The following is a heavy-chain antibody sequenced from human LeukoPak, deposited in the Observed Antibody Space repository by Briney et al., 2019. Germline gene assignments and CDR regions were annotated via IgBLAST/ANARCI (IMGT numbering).Heavy chain of an antibody. CDR3: ARDEAYCGGDCQGAFDI. J-gene: IGHJ3*02. D-gene: IGHD2-21*02. CDR1: GGTFSSYA. V-gene: IGHV1-69*13. Sequence: ASVKVSCTASGGTFSSYAISWVRQAPGQGLEWMGGIIPIFGTANYAQKFQGRVTITADESTSTAYMELSSLRSEDTAVYYCARDEAYCGGDCQGAFDIWGQGTMVTVSS. CDR2: IIPIFGTA.